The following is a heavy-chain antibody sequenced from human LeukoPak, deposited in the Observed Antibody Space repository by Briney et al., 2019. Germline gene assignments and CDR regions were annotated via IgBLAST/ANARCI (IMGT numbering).Heavy chain of an antibody. CDR3: AKDTTPFAGYCSSTSCYGDYYYMDV. CDR2: ISWDGGST. J-gene: IGHJ6*03. Sequence: GGSLRLSCAGSGFTFDDYAMHWVRQAPGKGVEWVSLISWDGGSTYYADSVKGRFTISRDNSKNSLYLQMNSLRAEDTALYYCAKDTTPFAGYCSSTSCYGDYYYMDVWGKGTTVTVSS. V-gene: IGHV3-43D*03. CDR1: GFTFDDYA. D-gene: IGHD2-2*01.